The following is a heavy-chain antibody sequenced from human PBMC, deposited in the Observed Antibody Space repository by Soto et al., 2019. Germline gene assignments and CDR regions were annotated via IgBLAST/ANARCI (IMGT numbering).Heavy chain of an antibody. Sequence: QVQLVQSGAEVKKPGSSVKVSCKASGDTFNFYTINWVRQSPGLGLEWMGRFNPILSFSNSALKFQGRVTLTADKSTSTDYMVLSSLRSEDTAIYCCATSFGSGSRAFDYWGQGALVTVSS. CDR3: ATSFGSGSRAFDY. D-gene: IGHD3-10*01. V-gene: IGHV1-69*02. CDR1: GDTFNFYT. CDR2: FNPILSFS. J-gene: IGHJ4*02.